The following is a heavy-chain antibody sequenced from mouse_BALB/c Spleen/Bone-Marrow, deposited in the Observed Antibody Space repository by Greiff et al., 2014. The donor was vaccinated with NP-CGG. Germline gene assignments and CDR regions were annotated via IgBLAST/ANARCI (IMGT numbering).Heavy chain of an antibody. Sequence: EVMLVESGGDLVKPGGSLKLSCAASGFTFSNYGTSWVRQTPDKRLEWVATISSGGSYAYYPDSVKGRFTISRDNAKNTLYLQMSSLKSEDTAMYYCARPMINTYFDHWGQGTTLTVSS. J-gene: IGHJ2*01. V-gene: IGHV5-6*02. CDR3: ARPMINTYFDH. D-gene: IGHD2-4*01. CDR2: ISSGGSYA. CDR1: GFTFSNYG.